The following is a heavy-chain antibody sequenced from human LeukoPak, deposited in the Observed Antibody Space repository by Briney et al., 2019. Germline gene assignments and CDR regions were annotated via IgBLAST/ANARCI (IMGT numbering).Heavy chain of an antibody. Sequence: SETLSLTCTVSGGSISSSSYYWSWIRQHPGKGLEWIGYIYYSGSTYYNPSLKSRVTISVDTSKNQFSLKLSSVTAADTAVYYCARNYDSSGQAQGWFDPWGQGTLVTVSS. D-gene: IGHD3-22*01. J-gene: IGHJ5*02. CDR1: GGSISSSSYY. CDR3: ARNYDSSGQAQGWFDP. V-gene: IGHV4-31*03. CDR2: IYYSGST.